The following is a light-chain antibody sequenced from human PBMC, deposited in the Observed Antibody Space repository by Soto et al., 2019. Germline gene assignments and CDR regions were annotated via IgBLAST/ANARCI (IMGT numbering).Light chain of an antibody. V-gene: IGKV3D-15*01. CDR3: QQYDGSLT. CDR2: GTS. CDR1: QSVSSN. J-gene: IGKJ4*01. Sequence: EIVITQSPATLSVSPGERATLSCRASQSVSSNLAWYQQKPGQAPRLLIYGTSSRATGIPDRFSGSGSGTDFTLTITRLEPEDFAVYYCQQYDGSLTFGGGTKVHIK.